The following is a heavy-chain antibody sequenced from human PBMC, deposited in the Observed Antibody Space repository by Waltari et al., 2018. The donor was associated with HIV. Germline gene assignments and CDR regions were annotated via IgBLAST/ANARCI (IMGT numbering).Heavy chain of an antibody. CDR1: GFMFSGYV. D-gene: IGHD5-18*01. J-gene: IGHJ4*02. CDR2: TAVDGSNN. CDR3: ARGMGYGGSAEGFDY. Sequence: QVQLVESGGGVVKPGGSLRLSCTASGFMFSGYVMHWVRQAPGKGVEWVAATAVDGSNNYYAQSVKGRFSISRDNSKNTLYLQMNSLRVEDTAVYYCARGMGYGGSAEGFDYWGQGTLVTVSS. V-gene: IGHV3-30*01.